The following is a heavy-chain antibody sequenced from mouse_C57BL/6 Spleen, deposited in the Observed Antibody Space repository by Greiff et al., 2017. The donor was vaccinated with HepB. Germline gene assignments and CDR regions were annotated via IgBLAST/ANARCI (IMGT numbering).Heavy chain of an antibody. D-gene: IGHD1-1*01. Sequence: QVQLQQPGAELVMPGASVKLSCKASGYTFTSYWMHWVKQRPGQGLEWIGESDPSDSYTNYNQKFKGKSTLTVDKSSSTAYMQLSSLTSEDSAVYYCARRDYYGSSYYFDYWGQGTTLTVSS. CDR3: ARRDYYGSSYYFDY. V-gene: IGHV1-69*01. CDR1: GYTFTSYW. CDR2: SDPSDSYT. J-gene: IGHJ2*01.